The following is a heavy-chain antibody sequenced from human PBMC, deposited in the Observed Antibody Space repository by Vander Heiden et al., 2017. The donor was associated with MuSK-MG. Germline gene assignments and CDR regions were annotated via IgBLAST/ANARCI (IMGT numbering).Heavy chain of an antibody. J-gene: IGHJ4*02. CDR1: GGSISSGGYY. CDR2: IYYSGRT. Sequence: QVQLQESGPGLVTPSQTLSLTCTLSGGSISSGGYYWSWIRKHPGKGLDGIGYIYYSGRTYYNPSLKSRVTISVDTSKNQFSLKLSSVTAADTAVYYCARWYYYDSSGNYFDYWGQGTLVTVSS. D-gene: IGHD3-22*01. V-gene: IGHV4-31*03. CDR3: ARWYYYDSSGNYFDY.